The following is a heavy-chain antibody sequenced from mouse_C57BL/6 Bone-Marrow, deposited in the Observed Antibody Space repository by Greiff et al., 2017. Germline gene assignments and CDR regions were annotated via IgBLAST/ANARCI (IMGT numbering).Heavy chain of an antibody. V-gene: IGHV1-81*01. CDR3: AREREYYGLDY. J-gene: IGHJ2*01. Sequence: QVQLQQSGAELARPGASVKLSCKASGYTFTSSGISWVKQRTGQGLEWIGEIYPRSGNTYYNEKFKGKATLTADKSSSTAYMELRSLTSEDSAVYFCAREREYYGLDYWGQGTTLTVSS. CDR2: IYPRSGNT. CDR1: GYTFTSSG. D-gene: IGHD1-1*01.